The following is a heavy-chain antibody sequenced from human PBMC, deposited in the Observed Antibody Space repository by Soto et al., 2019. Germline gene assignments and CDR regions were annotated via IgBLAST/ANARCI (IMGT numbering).Heavy chain of an antibody. CDR1: GGTFSNYV. J-gene: IGHJ4*02. D-gene: IGHD1-7*01. V-gene: IGHV1-69*06. CDR3: ARDLTRTVVPYFDF. Sequence: QVQLVQSGAEVKKPGSSVKVSCKASGGTFSNYVVNWVRQAPGQGLEWMGRIIPISGAANYAQKFQGRVTITADNSTSTSYMELSSLRSEDTAVYYCARDLTRTVVPYFDFWGQATLVTVSS. CDR2: IIPISGAA.